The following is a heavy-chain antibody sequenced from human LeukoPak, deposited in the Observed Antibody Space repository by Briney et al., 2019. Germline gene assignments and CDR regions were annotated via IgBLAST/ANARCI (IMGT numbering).Heavy chain of an antibody. V-gene: IGHV3-64D*06. CDR3: VKDLRNSRYSTSPLPALDV. J-gene: IGHJ6*04. CDR1: GXTFSSYA. CDR2: XXXXWGST. Sequence: SGXTFSSYAMHWVSQAPGKGVEXVAXXXXXWGSTYSPTSMKGTFTTSRDNSKTTLYLQMSSLRAEDTPVYYCVKDLRNSRYSTSPLPALDVWGKGTPVTVSS. D-gene: IGHD6-13*01.